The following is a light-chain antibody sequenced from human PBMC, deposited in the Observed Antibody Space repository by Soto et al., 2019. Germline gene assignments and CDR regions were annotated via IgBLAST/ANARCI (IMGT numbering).Light chain of an antibody. CDR2: GAS. Sequence: EIVMTQSPATLSVSPGKRATLSCRASQSVSSNLAWYQQKPGQAPRLLIYGASTRASGIPARFSGSGSGTEFTLTISSLQSEDFAVYYCQQYNNWPFTFGPGTKVDIK. CDR1: QSVSSN. J-gene: IGKJ3*01. CDR3: QQYNNWPFT. V-gene: IGKV3-15*01.